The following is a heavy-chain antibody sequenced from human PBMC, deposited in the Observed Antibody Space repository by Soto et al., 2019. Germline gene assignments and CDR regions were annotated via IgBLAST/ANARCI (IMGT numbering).Heavy chain of an antibody. J-gene: IGHJ5*02. CDR3: ASHDPGARFDP. CDR2: INPNNGAT. CDR1: GYTFTTYY. D-gene: IGHD1-1*01. Sequence: QVRLVQSGADMKKPGASVTVSCRASGYTFTTYYLHWVRQAPGQGLEWMGWINPNNGATHYGLSFQGRVTMTRDTSISTAYMELSSLRSDDTAVYYCASHDPGARFDPWGQGTLVIVSS. V-gene: IGHV1-2*02.